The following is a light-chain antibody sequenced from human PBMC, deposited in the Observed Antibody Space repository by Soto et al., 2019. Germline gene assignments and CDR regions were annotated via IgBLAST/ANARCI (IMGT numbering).Light chain of an antibody. Sequence: ILLTQSPSSLSASVGDRVTITCRARQGIDTSLAWYQQKPGKAPKLLIYDASNFQSGVPSRFSGSRAGTHFTLTISSLQPEYFATYYCQQLHAYPITFGQGTRLEI. CDR3: QQLHAYPIT. J-gene: IGKJ5*01. CDR1: QGIDTS. V-gene: IGKV1-9*01. CDR2: DAS.